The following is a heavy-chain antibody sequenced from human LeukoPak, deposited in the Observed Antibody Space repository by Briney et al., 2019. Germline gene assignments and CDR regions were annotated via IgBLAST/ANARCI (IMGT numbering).Heavy chain of an antibody. Sequence: SETLSLTCTVSGGSISSTNYFWGWIRPPPGLGLEWVGRINHGGSTYYDPSLKSRVTISVDTSKNQFSLKLSSVTAADSAVYYCARGTRLSGAGDYWGQGTLVTVSS. CDR3: ARGTRLSGAGDY. J-gene: IGHJ4*02. V-gene: IGHV4-39*01. D-gene: IGHD3-9*01. CDR1: GGSISSTNYF. CDR2: INHGGST.